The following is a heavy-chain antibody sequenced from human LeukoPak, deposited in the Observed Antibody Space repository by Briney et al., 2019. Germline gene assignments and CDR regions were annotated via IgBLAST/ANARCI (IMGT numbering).Heavy chain of an antibody. CDR1: GGTFSSYA. V-gene: IGHV1-69*13. CDR3: ARDPGSSWYLFDY. J-gene: IGHJ4*02. CDR2: IIPIFGTA. Sequence: SVKVSCKASGGTFSSYAISWVRQAPGQGREWMGGIIPIFGTANYAQKFQGRVTITADESTSTAYMELSSLRSEDTAVYYCARDPGSSWYLFDYWGQGTLVTVSS. D-gene: IGHD6-13*01.